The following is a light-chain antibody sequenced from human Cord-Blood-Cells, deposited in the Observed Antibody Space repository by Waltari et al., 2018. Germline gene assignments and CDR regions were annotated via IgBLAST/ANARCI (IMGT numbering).Light chain of an antibody. Sequence: SSELTPDPSVSVALGQPVRTTCQGASLRSYYARWYQQKPGQAPVLVIYGNNNRPSGIPDRFSGSSSGNTASLTITGAQAEDEADYYCNSRDSSGNHVVCGGGTKLTVL. CDR1: SLRSYY. CDR2: GNN. V-gene: IGLV3-19*01. CDR3: NSRDSSGNHVV. J-gene: IGLJ2*01.